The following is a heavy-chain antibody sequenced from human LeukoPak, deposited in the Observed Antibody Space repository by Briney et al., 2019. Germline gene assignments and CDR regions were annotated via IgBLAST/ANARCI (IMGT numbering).Heavy chain of an antibody. CDR3: ARDGPANNYVWGNYRPPDS. J-gene: IGHJ4*02. V-gene: IGHV1-69*05. Sequence: SVKVSCKASGGTFDNYAVSWGRQAPGQGLEGMGRIIPLFVTANYAQKFQGRVTFTTDEPRNTAYMELSSLRSEDTAVYYCARDGPANNYVWGNYRPPDSWGQGTLVTVSS. D-gene: IGHD3-16*02. CDR1: GGTFDNYA. CDR2: IIPLFVTA.